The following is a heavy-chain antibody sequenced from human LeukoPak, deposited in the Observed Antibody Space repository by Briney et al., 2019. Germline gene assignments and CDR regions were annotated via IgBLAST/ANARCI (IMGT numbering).Heavy chain of an antibody. CDR3: ARGLVGSGCYFDY. D-gene: IGHD6-19*01. CDR1: GVSISSGVYH. V-gene: IGHV4-31*03. J-gene: IGHJ4*02. Sequence: PSQTLSLTCTVSGVSISSGVYHWSWIRQHPEKGLEWIGYIYYSGSTYYNPSLKSRVSISVDTSKNQFSLKLNSVTVADTAVYYCARGLVGSGCYFDYWGQGTLVIVSS. CDR2: IYYSGST.